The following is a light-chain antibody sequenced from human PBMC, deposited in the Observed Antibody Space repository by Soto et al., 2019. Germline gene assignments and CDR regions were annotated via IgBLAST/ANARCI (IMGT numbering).Light chain of an antibody. V-gene: IGKV3-20*01. CDR3: QLYGSSPPRYT. Sequence: ETVLTQSPGTLYLSPGERATLSCRASQSVSSNYLAWYQQKRGQAPRLLIYAASARATGIPDRFSGSGSGTDFTLTISRLEPEDFAVYFCQLYGSSPPRYTFGQGTKVDIK. CDR1: QSVSSNY. CDR2: AAS. J-gene: IGKJ2*01.